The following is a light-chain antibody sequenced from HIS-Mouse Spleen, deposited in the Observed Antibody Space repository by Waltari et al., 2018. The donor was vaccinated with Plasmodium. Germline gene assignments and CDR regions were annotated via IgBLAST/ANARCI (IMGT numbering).Light chain of an antibody. CDR2: EDS. V-gene: IGLV3-10*01. Sequence: SYELTQPPSVAVSPGQPARTTCPGDALPKKYDYWYQQKSGQATVLVLYEDSKRPSGIPERFSGSSSGTMATLNISGAQVEDEADYYCYSTDSSGNHRVFGGGTKLTVL. CDR1: ALPKKY. CDR3: YSTDSSGNHRV. J-gene: IGLJ3*02.